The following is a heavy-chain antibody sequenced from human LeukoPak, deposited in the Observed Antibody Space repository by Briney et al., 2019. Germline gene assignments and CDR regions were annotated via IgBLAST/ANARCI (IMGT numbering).Heavy chain of an antibody. J-gene: IGHJ6*03. D-gene: IGHD1-26*01. CDR3: AKNRGAGSHYYYHMNV. CDR2: ISGSGGST. CDR1: GFTFSGFV. V-gene: IGHV3-23*01. Sequence: GGSLRLSCAASGFTFSGFVISWVRQAPGKGPQWVADISGSGGSTYYADSVKGRFSVSRDNSKNMVYLELNSLRAEDTAVYYCAKNRGAGSHYYYHMNVWGKGTTVTVSS.